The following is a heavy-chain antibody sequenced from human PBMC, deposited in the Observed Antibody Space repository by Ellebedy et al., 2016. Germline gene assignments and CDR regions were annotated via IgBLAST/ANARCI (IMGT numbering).Heavy chain of an antibody. V-gene: IGHV4-39*07. CDR1: GGSISSSSYY. CDR2: IYYSGST. CDR3: ARESGDGYNFSH. D-gene: IGHD5-24*01. J-gene: IGHJ4*02. Sequence: SETLSLTCTVSGGSISSSSYYWGWICQPPGKGLEWIGSIYYSGSTYYNPSLKSRVTISVDTSKTQFSLKLSSVTAADTAVYYCARESGDGYNFSHWGQGTLVTVSS.